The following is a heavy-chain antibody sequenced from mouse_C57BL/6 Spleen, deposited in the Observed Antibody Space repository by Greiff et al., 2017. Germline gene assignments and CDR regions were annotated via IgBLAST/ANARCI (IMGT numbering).Heavy chain of an antibody. CDR3: AVHSTMGTPDFDC. Sequence: VQLQQSGAELVKPGASVKLSCTASGFNIKDYYMHWVKQRTEQGLEWIGRIDPEDGETKYAPKFQGKATITEDTSSNTAYLQLSSLTSEDTAVYSCAVHSTMGTPDFDCWGQGTTLTVSS. D-gene: IGHD2-2*01. V-gene: IGHV14-2*01. CDR1: GFNIKDYY. J-gene: IGHJ2*01. CDR2: IDPEDGET.